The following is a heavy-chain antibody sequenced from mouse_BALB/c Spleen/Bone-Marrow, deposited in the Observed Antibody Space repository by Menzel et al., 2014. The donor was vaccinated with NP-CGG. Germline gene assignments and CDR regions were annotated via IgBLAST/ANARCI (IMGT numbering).Heavy chain of an antibody. CDR2: IWGGGKE. Sequence: VMLVESGPGLVAPSQSLSITCTVSGFSLSDYGVNWIRQSPGKGLEWLGEIWGGGKEYYSTVHKSRLSINKDNSKSQVIVKMYILQTDDTAIYYCAKHRSVYPYAMDYWGQGTSVTVSS. CDR3: AKHRSVYPYAMDY. CDR1: GFSLSDYG. V-gene: IGHV2-6-5*01. D-gene: IGHD2-10*02. J-gene: IGHJ4*01.